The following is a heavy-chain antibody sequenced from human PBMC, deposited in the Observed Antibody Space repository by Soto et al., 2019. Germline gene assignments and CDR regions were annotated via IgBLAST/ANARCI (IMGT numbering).Heavy chain of an antibody. CDR3: ARGKGMEENYYGLDI. CDR1: GYTFTSYA. V-gene: IGHV1-3*01. CDR2: INGGTGQT. Sequence: GASVKVSCTASGYTFTSYAMHWVRQAPGQSLEWMGWINGGTGQTKHSQRFQGRVNITRDTSASTAYMELSSLRSEDTAVYYCARGKGMEENYYGLDIWGQGTTVTVSS. D-gene: IGHD1-1*01. J-gene: IGHJ6*02.